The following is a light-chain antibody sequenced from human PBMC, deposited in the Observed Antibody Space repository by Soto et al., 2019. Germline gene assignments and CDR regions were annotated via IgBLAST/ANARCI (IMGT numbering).Light chain of an antibody. V-gene: IGLV1-44*01. Sequence: QSVLTQPPSASGTPGQRVTISCSGSSSNIGSNTVNWYQQLPGTAPKLLISSNDQRPSGVPDRFSGSKSGTSASLAISGLQSDDESYYYCAAWDDSLHAVVFGGGTKLTVL. CDR2: SND. CDR1: SSNIGSNT. J-gene: IGLJ2*01. CDR3: AAWDDSLHAVV.